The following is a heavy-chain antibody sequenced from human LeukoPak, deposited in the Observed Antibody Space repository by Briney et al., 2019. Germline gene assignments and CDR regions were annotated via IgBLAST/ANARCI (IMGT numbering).Heavy chain of an antibody. D-gene: IGHD2-15*01. CDR2: ISWNSGSI. CDR3: AKDISPSCSGGSCYSGGGYFDY. CDR1: GFTFDDYA. Sequence: PGGSLRLSCAASGFTFDDYAMHWVRQAPGKGLEWVSGISWNSGSIGYADSVKGRFTISRDNAKNSLYLQMNSLRAEDTALYYCAKDISPSCSGGSCYSGGGYFDYWGQGTLVTVSS. V-gene: IGHV3-9*01. J-gene: IGHJ4*02.